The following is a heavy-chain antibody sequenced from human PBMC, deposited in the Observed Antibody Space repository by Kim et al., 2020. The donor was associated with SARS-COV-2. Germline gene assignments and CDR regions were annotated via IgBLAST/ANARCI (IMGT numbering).Heavy chain of an antibody. CDR1: GFTFSSYA. Sequence: GGSLRLSCAASGFTFSSYAMSWVRQAPGKGLEWVSAISGSGGSTYYADSVKGRFTISRDNSKNTLYLQMNSLRAEDTAVYYCAKSNRLRYFDWLRGRWFDPWGQGTLVTVSS. D-gene: IGHD3-9*01. CDR3: AKSNRLRYFDWLRGRWFDP. V-gene: IGHV3-23*01. J-gene: IGHJ5*02. CDR2: ISGSGGST.